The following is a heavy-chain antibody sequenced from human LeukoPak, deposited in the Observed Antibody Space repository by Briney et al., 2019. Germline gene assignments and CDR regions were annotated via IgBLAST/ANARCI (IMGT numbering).Heavy chain of an antibody. V-gene: IGHV4-30-4*01. CDR2: IYYSGSP. CDR3: ARAVATAPGAFDI. J-gene: IGHJ3*02. CDR1: SGSISSGDYY. Sequence: PAQTLSLTCTVSSGSISSGDYYWSWIRQPPGKGLEWIGYIYYSGSPYYNPSLKSRVTISVDTSKHQFSLQLSSVTAADTAVYYCARAVATAPGAFDISGQGTLVTVSS. D-gene: IGHD5-12*01.